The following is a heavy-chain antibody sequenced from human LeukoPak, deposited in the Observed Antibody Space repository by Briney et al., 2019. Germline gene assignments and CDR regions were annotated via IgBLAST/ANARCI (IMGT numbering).Heavy chain of an antibody. CDR1: GYTFTSNY. J-gene: IGHJ4*02. D-gene: IGHD3-22*01. Sequence: ASVKVSCKASGYTFTSNYIHWVRQAPGQGLEWMGMIYPRDGNTNYAQKFQERVTITRDMSTSTAYMELSSLRSEDTAVYYCAADLPNYYDSSGYYDWGQGTLVTVSS. CDR3: AADLPNYYDSSGYYD. CDR2: IYPRDGNT. V-gene: IGHV1-46*01.